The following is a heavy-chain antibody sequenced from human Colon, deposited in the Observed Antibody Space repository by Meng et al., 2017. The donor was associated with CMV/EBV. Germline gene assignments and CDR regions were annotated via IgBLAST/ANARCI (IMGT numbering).Heavy chain of an antibody. D-gene: IGHD3-10*01. CDR3: ARALSGDGMDV. Sequence: GESLKISCAASGFTFNNFAMSWVRQAPGKGLEWVAVVSTSGGNSFHADSVKGRFTVSRDDAKNTTFLLMNSLRAEDTAIYYCARALSGDGMDVWGQGTTVTVSS. J-gene: IGHJ6*02. CDR1: GFTFNNFA. V-gene: IGHV3-23*01. CDR2: VSTSGGNS.